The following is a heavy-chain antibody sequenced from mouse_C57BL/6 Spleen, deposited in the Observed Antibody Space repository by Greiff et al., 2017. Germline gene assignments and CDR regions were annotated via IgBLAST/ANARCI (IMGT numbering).Heavy chain of an antibody. J-gene: IGHJ4*01. CDR3: ILLRSYAMDY. CDR2: INPSNGGT. V-gene: IGHV1-53*01. D-gene: IGHD1-1*01. Sequence: QVQLQQPGTELVKPGASVKLSCKASGYTFTSYWMHWVKQRPGQGLEWIGNINPSNGGTNYNEKFNSKATLTVDKSSSTAYMQLFSLTYDDSAVYYCILLRSYAMDYWGQGTSVTVSS. CDR1: GYTFTSYW.